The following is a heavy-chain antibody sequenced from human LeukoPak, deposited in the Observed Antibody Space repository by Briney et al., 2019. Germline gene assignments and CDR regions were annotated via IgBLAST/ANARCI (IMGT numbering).Heavy chain of an antibody. CDR2: IYSGGST. CDR1: GFIFSSYY. CDR3: ASGNSHAFDI. V-gene: IGHV3-66*01. J-gene: IGHJ3*02. Sequence: PGGSLRLSCAASGFIFSSYYMTWVRQAPGKGLEWVSVIYSGGSTYYADSVKGRVAISRDNAKDTPYLQMNSLRAEDTAVYYCASGNSHAFDIWGQGTMVTVSS.